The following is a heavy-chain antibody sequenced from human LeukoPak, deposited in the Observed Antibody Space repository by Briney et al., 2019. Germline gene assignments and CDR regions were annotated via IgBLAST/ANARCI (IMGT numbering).Heavy chain of an antibody. Sequence: GASVKVSCKASGYTFTSYGISWVRQAPGQGLEWMGWISAYNGNTNYAQKLQGRVTMTTDTSTSTAYMELRSLRSDDTAVYYCARVLYGDYVTNWFDPWGQGTLVTVSS. CDR1: GYTFTSYG. CDR2: ISAYNGNT. CDR3: ARVLYGDYVTNWFDP. V-gene: IGHV1-18*01. J-gene: IGHJ5*02. D-gene: IGHD4-17*01.